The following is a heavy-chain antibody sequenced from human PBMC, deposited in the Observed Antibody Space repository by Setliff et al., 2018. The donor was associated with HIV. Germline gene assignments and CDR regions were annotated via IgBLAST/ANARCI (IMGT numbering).Heavy chain of an antibody. J-gene: IGHJ5*02. CDR3: ARTYINYDSSGYWGTGWFDP. CDR2: IYYDGGT. D-gene: IGHD3-22*01. Sequence: SETLSLTCAVSGDSIASGASYWSWIRQHPGKGLEWIGYIYYDGGTLYNPSLQSRLTISVDTSKNQFSLKLSSVTAADTAVYYCARTYINYDSSGYWGTGWFDPWGQGTLVTVSS. V-gene: IGHV4-31*11. CDR1: GDSIASGASY.